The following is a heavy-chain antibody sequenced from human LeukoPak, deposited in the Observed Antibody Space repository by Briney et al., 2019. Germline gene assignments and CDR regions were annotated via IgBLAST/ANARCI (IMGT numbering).Heavy chain of an antibody. CDR2: ISDSGGGT. Sequence: GGSLRLSCAASGFTFSSYGMSWVRQAPGKGLEWVSAISDSGGGTNYADSVKGRFIISRDNAKNSLYLQMNSLRAEDTAVYYCARARHDSSGYYYFDYWGQGTLVTVSS. V-gene: IGHV3-23*01. D-gene: IGHD3-22*01. CDR1: GFTFSSYG. CDR3: ARARHDSSGYYYFDY. J-gene: IGHJ4*02.